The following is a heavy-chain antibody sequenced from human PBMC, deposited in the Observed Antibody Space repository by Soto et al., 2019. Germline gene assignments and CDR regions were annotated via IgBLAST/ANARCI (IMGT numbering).Heavy chain of an antibody. CDR3: ARGGWGLRSAQGSYGMDV. CDR2: ISYDGSNK. CDR1: GFTFSSYA. Sequence: QVQLVESGGGVVQPGRSLRLSCAASGFTFSSYAMHWVRQAPGKGLEWVAVISYDGSNKYYADSVKGRFTISRDNSKNTLYLKMNSLRAEDTAVYYCARGGWGLRSAQGSYGMDVWGQGTTVTVSS. J-gene: IGHJ6*02. D-gene: IGHD1-26*01. V-gene: IGHV3-30-3*01.